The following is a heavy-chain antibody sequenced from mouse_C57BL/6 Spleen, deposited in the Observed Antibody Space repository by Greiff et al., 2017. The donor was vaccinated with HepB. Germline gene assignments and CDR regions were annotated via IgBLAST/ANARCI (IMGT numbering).Heavy chain of an antibody. CDR3: ARWNYSYYAWFAY. D-gene: IGHD2-12*01. CDR1: GYTFTSYG. V-gene: IGHV1-81*01. Sequence: QVQLKQSGAELARPGASVKLSCKASGYTFTSYGISWVKQRTGQGLEWIGEIYPRSGNTYYNEKFKGKATLTADKASSTAYMELRSLTSEDSAVYFCARWNYSYYAWFAYWGQGTLVTVSA. J-gene: IGHJ3*01. CDR2: IYPRSGNT.